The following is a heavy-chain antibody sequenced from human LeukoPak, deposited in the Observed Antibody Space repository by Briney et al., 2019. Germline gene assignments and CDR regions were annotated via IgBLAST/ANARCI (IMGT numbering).Heavy chain of an antibody. D-gene: IGHD3-22*01. CDR1: GYSFTSYW. CDR2: IYPGDSDT. J-gene: IGHJ3*02. Sequence: GESLKISCKGSGYSFTSYWIGWVRQMPGKGLEWMGIIYPGDSDTRYSPSFQSQVTISADKSISTAYLQWSSLKASDTAMYYCARRTRFSPEYYYDSSGYDAFDIWGQGTMVTVSS. CDR3: ARRTRFSPEYYYDSSGYDAFDI. V-gene: IGHV5-51*01.